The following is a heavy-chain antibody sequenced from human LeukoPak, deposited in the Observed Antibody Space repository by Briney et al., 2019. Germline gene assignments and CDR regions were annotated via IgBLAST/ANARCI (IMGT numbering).Heavy chain of an antibody. J-gene: IGHJ4*02. V-gene: IGHV3-23*01. CDR3: AKENPSSNYVGPSDY. CDR1: GFTFSSYA. CDR2: ISGNGGIT. Sequence: GGSLRLSCAASGFTFSSYAISWVRQAPGKGLVWVSGISGNGGITYYADSVKGRFTISRDNSRNTLYLQMNSLRAEDTAVYYWAKENPSSNYVGPSDYWGQGTLVTVSS. D-gene: IGHD4-11*01.